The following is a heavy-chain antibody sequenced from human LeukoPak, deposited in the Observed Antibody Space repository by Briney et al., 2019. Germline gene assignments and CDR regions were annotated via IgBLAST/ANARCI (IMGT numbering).Heavy chain of an antibody. V-gene: IGHV4-38-2*02. J-gene: IGHJ4*02. CDR2: IYHSGST. Sequence: SETLSLTCTVSGYSISSGYYWGWIRPPPGKGLEWIGSIYHSGSTYYNPSLKSRVTISVDTSKNQFSLKLSSVTAADTAVYYCARAGYCTNGVCALDYWGQGTLVTVSS. D-gene: IGHD2-8*01. CDR3: ARAGYCTNGVCALDY. CDR1: GYSISSGYY.